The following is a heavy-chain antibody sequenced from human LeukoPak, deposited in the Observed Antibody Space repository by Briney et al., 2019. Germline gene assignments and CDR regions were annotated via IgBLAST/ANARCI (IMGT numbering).Heavy chain of an antibody. V-gene: IGHV3-48*04. CDR3: ARDRRLCSSTSCYYYGMDV. CDR1: GFTFSSYS. D-gene: IGHD2-2*01. Sequence: GGSLRLSCAASGFTFSSYSMNWVRQAPGKGLEWVSYISSSSSTIYYADSVKGRFTISRDNAKNSLYLQMNSLRAEDTAVYYCARDRRLCSSTSCYYYGMDVWGQGTMVTVSS. J-gene: IGHJ6*02. CDR2: ISSSSSTI.